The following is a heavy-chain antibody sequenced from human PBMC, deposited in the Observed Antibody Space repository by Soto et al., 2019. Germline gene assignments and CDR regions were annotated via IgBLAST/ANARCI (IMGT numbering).Heavy chain of an antibody. CDR1: GFTFSSYA. D-gene: IGHD1-1*01. CDR2: ISYDGSNK. Sequence: QVQLVESGGGVVQPGRSLRLSCAASGFTFSSYAMHWVRQAPGKGLEWVAVISYDGSNKYYADSVKGRFTISRDNSKNTLYLQMNSLRAEDTAVYYCARDRLRYNWNDFPYYYYVMDVWGQGTTVTVSS. J-gene: IGHJ6*02. V-gene: IGHV3-30-3*01. CDR3: ARDRLRYNWNDFPYYYYVMDV.